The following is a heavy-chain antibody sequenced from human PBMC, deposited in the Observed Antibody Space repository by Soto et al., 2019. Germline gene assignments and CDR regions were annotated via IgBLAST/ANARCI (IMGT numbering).Heavy chain of an antibody. CDR1: GGSISSSSYY. Sequence: SETLSLTCTVSGGSISSSSYYWGWIRQPPGKGLEWIGSIYYSGSTYYTPSLKIRITISVDTSKNQFSLKLSSVTAADTAVYYCVTHDQTMVRGVIMSGGYHDYWGQGTLVTVYS. V-gene: IGHV4-39*01. J-gene: IGHJ4*02. CDR2: IYYSGST. D-gene: IGHD3-10*01. CDR3: VTHDQTMVRGVIMSGGYHDY.